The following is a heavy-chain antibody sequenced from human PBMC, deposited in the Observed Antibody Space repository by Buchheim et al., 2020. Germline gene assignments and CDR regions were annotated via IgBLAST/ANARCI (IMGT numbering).Heavy chain of an antibody. V-gene: IGHV3-48*03. CDR1: GFDFSLYE. J-gene: IGHJ4*02. Sequence: EVQLVVSGGGSVQPGGSLRLSCAASGFDFSLYEMNWVRQAPGKGLEWIAYISGRSTSGNLADSVAGRFTVSLDNAKNSLDLQMDSLRADDTAVYYCTKGVRWLIPFEDWGQGTL. D-gene: IGHD6-19*01. CDR2: ISGRSTSG. CDR3: TKGVRWLIPFED.